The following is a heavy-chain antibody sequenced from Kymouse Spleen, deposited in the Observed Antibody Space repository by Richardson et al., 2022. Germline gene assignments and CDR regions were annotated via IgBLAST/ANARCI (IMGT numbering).Heavy chain of an antibody. CDR3: ARDRSSSYYYGMDV. J-gene: IGHJ6*02. Sequence: EVQLVESGGGLVKPGGSLRLSCAASGFTFSSYSMNWVRQAPGKGLEWVSSISSSSSYIYYADSVKGRFTISRDNAKNSLYLQMNSLRAEDTAVYYCARDRSSSYYYGMDVWGQGTTVTVSS. D-gene: IGHD6-6*01. V-gene: IGHV3-21*03. CDR1: GFTFSSYS. CDR2: ISSSSSYI.